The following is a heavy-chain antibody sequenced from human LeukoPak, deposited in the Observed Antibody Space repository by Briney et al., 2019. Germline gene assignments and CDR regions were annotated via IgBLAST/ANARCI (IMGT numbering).Heavy chain of an antibody. CDR1: GYTFTSYA. CDR2: INTHTGNP. D-gene: IGHD6-13*01. Sequence: ASVKVSCKASGYTFTSYAMNWVRQAPRQGLEWMGWINTHTGNPTYAQGFTGRFVFSLDTSVSTAYLQISSLKAEDTAVYYCARDTYSSSWYWYGLDVWGQGTTVTVSS. J-gene: IGHJ6*02. V-gene: IGHV7-4-1*02. CDR3: ARDTYSSSWYWYGLDV.